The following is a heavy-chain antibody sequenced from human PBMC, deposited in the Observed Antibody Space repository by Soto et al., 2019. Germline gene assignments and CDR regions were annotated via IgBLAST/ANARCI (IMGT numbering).Heavy chain of an antibody. D-gene: IGHD2-2*01. V-gene: IGHV1-69*01. CDR2: IIPISGTA. Sequence: QVQLVQSGAEVKKPGSSVKVSCTASGGTFSSYAISWVRQAPGQGLEWMGGIIPISGTANYAQKFQGRVTITADESTSTAYMELSSLRSEDTAVYDCARAQGRSTSLEIYYYYYYGMDVWGQGTTVTVSS. CDR1: GGTFSSYA. CDR3: ARAQGRSTSLEIYYYYYYGMDV. J-gene: IGHJ6*02.